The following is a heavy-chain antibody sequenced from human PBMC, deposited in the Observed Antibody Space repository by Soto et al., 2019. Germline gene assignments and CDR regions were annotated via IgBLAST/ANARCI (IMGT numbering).Heavy chain of an antibody. J-gene: IGHJ3*02. Sequence: ASVKVSCKASGYTFTSYGISWVRQAPGQGLEWMGWISAYNGNTNYAQKLQGRVTMTTDTSTSTAYMELRSLRSDDTAVYYCARVRVLLWFGENDAFDIWSQGTMVTVSS. D-gene: IGHD3-10*01. CDR1: GYTFTSYG. CDR2: ISAYNGNT. V-gene: IGHV1-18*01. CDR3: ARVRVLLWFGENDAFDI.